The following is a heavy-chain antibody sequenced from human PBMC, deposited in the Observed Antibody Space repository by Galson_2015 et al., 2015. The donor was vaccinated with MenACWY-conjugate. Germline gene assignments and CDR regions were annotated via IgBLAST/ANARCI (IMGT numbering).Heavy chain of an antibody. CDR3: AKGYTAMFDY. Sequence: SLRLSCAASGFTFSTFAMSWVRQAPGKGLEWVSASLSGSTYYADSVKGRFSISRDNSKNTLYLQMNSLRAEDTAVYYCAKGYTAMFDYWGQGTLVTVSS. CDR1: GFTFSTFA. J-gene: IGHJ4*02. CDR2: SLSGST. V-gene: IGHV3-23*01. D-gene: IGHD5-18*01.